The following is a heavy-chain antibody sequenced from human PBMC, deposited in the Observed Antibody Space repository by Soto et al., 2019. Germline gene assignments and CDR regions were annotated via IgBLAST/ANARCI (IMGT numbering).Heavy chain of an antibody. J-gene: IGHJ4*02. D-gene: IGHD6-19*01. CDR1: GFTFSGSA. Sequence: SLRLSCAAAGFTFSGSAMHWVGQASGKGLEWVGRIRSKANSYATAYAASVKGRFTISRDDSKNTAYLQMNSLKTEDTAVYYCTRSKAGIKDYWGQGTLVTVSS. CDR2: IRSKANSYAT. CDR3: TRSKAGIKDY. V-gene: IGHV3-73*01.